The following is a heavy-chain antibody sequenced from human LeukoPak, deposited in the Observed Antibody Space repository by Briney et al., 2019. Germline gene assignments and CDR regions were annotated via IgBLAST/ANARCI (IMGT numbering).Heavy chain of an antibody. CDR1: GFTFSSFA. CDR2: ISGSGLST. V-gene: IGHV3-23*01. D-gene: IGHD3-10*01. J-gene: IGHJ6*02. Sequence: PGGSLRLSCAASGFTFSSFAMSWVRQAPGKGLEWVSAISGSGLSTYYADSVKGRFTISRDNSKNTLYLQMNSLRAEDTAVYHCAKGRGYYYGMDVWGQGTTVTVSS. CDR3: AKGRGYYYGMDV.